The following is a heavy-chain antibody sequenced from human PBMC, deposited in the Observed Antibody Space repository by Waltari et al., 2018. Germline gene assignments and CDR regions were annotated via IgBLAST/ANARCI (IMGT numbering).Heavy chain of an antibody. J-gene: IGHJ6*02. CDR1: SGSISSSSYY. CDR3: ASLMVRGVISAYGMDV. V-gene: IGHV4-39*01. D-gene: IGHD3-10*01. Sequence: QLQLQESGPGLVKPSETLSLPCTVSSGSISSSSYYWGWLPHPPGKGLGWIGSIYYSGSTYYNPSLKSRVTISVDTSKNQFSLKLSSVTAADTAVYYCASLMVRGVISAYGMDVWGQGTTVTVSS. CDR2: IYYSGST.